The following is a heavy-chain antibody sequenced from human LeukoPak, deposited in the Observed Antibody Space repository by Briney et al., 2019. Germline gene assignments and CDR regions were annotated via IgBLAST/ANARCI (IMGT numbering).Heavy chain of an antibody. CDR1: GFTVISHE. CDR2: ISSSGNTI. V-gene: IGHV3-48*03. D-gene: IGHD6-13*01. J-gene: IGHJ4*02. Sequence: QTGGSLRLSCAGSGFTVISHEMNWVRQAPGKGLEWVSYISSSGNTIYYVDSVKGRFTISRDNAKNSLYLQMNSLRAEDTAVYYCARALPSSYYYFDYWGQGTLVTVSS. CDR3: ARALPSSYYYFDY.